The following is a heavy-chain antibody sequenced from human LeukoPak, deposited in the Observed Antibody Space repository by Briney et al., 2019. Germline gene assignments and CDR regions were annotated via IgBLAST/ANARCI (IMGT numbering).Heavy chain of an antibody. D-gene: IGHD5-18*01. CDR1: GGSISSGSYY. CDR3: AFDTAMATG. V-gene: IGHV4-61*02. J-gene: IGHJ4*02. Sequence: PSQTLSLTCTVSGGSISSGSYYWSWIRQPAGKGLEWIGRIYTSGSTNYNPSLKSRVTISVDTSKNQFSLKLSSVTAADTAVYYCAFDTAMATGWDPGTLVTVSS. CDR2: IYTSGST.